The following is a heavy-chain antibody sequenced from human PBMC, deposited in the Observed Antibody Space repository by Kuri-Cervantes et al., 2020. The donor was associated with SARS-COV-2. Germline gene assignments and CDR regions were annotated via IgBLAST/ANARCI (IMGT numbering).Heavy chain of an antibody. Sequence: SETLSLTCTVSGDSISNTNYYWGWIRQPPGKGLEWIGSVSYSGSAYYNPSLKSRVTISVDTSKKQFSLQLSSVTAADTAVYYCARDLNYFDTSGQVGYWGQGTLVTVSS. CDR3: ARDLNYFDTSGQVGY. D-gene: IGHD3-22*01. CDR2: VSYSGSA. CDR1: GDSISNTNYY. J-gene: IGHJ4*02. V-gene: IGHV4-39*07.